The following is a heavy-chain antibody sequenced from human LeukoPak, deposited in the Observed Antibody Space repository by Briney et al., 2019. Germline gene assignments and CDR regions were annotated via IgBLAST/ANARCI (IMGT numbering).Heavy chain of an antibody. J-gene: IGHJ4*02. CDR3: ARHTDIVVGFDY. Sequence: PSETLSLTCTVSGGSISSSSYYWGWIRQPPGKGLEWIGSIYYSGSTYYNPSLKSRVTISVDTSKNQFSLKLSSVTAADTAVYYCARHTDIVVGFDYWGQGTLVTVSS. D-gene: IGHD2-15*01. V-gene: IGHV4-39*01. CDR1: GGSISSSSYY. CDR2: IYYSGST.